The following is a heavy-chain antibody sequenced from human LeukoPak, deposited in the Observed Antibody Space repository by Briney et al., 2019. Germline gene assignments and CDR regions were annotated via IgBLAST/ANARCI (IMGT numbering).Heavy chain of an antibody. J-gene: IGHJ4*02. CDR3: ARSRGYSYGTTFLDY. CDR1: GDSMSSYY. CDR2: VYTSGST. Sequence: SETLSLTCTVSGDSMSSYYWSWIRQPAGKGLEWIGRVYTSGSTNYNPSLKSRVTISVDTSKNQFSLKLSSVTAADTAVYYCARSRGYSYGTTFLDYWGQGTLVTVSS. D-gene: IGHD5-18*01. V-gene: IGHV4-4*07.